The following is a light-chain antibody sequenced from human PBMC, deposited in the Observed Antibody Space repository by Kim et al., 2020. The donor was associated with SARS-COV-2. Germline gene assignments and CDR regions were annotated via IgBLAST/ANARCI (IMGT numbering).Light chain of an antibody. V-gene: IGLV2-14*04. Sequence: SITISCTGTSSDVGGYNYVSWYQQHPGKAPKLMIYDVSKRPSGVSNRFSGSKSGNTASLTISGLQAEDEADYFCAAWDDSPDGYVVFGGGTQLTVL. CDR3: AAWDDSPDGYVV. J-gene: IGLJ2*01. CDR1: SSDVGGYNY. CDR2: DVS.